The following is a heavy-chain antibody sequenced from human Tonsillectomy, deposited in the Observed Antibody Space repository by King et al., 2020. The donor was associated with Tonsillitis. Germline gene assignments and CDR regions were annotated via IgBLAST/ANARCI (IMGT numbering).Heavy chain of an antibody. J-gene: IGHJ6*03. CDR3: ARHYYYYYYYMDG. V-gene: IGHV4-39*01. CDR1: GGSISSSPYY. CDR2: IYYSGST. Sequence: QLQESGPGLVKPSETLSLTCTVSGGSISSSPYYGGWIRQPPGKGLEWIGSIYYSGSTYYNPSLKSRVTISVDTSKNQFSLKLSSVTAADTAVYYCARHYYYYYYYMDGWGEGTTVTVSS.